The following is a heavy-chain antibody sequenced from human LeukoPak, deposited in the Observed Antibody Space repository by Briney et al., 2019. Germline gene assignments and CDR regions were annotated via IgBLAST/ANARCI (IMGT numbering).Heavy chain of an antibody. D-gene: IGHD4-17*01. CDR2: IYYSGST. CDR3: AREKYGDYDLEFDY. CDR1: GGSINTPNYY. J-gene: IGHJ4*02. Sequence: PSETLSLTCTVSGGSINTPNYYWGWIRQTPGKGLEWIGYIYYSGSTNYNPSLKSRVTISVDTSKNQFSLKLSSVTAADTAVYYCAREKYGDYDLEFDYWGQGTLVTVSS. V-gene: IGHV4-61*01.